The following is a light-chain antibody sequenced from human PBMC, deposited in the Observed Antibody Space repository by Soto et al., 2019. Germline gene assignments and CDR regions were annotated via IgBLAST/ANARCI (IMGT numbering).Light chain of an antibody. V-gene: IGKV3-20*01. J-gene: IGKJ4*01. CDR3: QQYGSSLIT. Sequence: EIVLTQSPGTLSLSPGERATLSCRASQSVNSSYLAWYQQKPGQAPRLLIYGASSRATGIPDRFSGSGSGTDFTLTISRLEPEDFAVYYCQQYGSSLITFGGGTKVDIK. CDR2: GAS. CDR1: QSVNSSY.